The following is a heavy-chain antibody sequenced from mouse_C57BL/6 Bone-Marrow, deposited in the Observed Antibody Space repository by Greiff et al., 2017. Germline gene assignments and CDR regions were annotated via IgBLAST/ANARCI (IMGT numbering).Heavy chain of an antibody. CDR3: ARAGSRGRSFDY. Sequence: QVQLQQPGAELVKPGASVKMSCKASGYTFTSYWIPWVKQRPGQGLEWIGDIYPTSGRTNYNEKFKSKATLTVDTSSNTAYMQLSSLTSEDSAVFYCARAGSRGRSFDYWGQGTTLTVSS. J-gene: IGHJ2*01. CDR2: IYPTSGRT. V-gene: IGHV1-55*01. CDR1: GYTFTSYW. D-gene: IGHD3-3*01.